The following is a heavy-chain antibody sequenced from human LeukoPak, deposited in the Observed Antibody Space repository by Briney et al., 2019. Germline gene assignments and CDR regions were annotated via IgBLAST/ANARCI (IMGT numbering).Heavy chain of an antibody. CDR1: GDSVPSDSPP. J-gene: IGHJ4*02. D-gene: IGHD6-19*01. CDR2: TYYSSKWYK. V-gene: IGHV6-1*01. Sequence: SQTLPLTCPISGDSVPSDSPPWNWLTQSPSRAREGLGRTYYSSKWYKDYAVSVKSRITLNPDTSNNQFSLLLTSVTPEDTAVYYCARGWLGSGLDYWGQGTLVTVSS. CDR3: ARGWLGSGLDY.